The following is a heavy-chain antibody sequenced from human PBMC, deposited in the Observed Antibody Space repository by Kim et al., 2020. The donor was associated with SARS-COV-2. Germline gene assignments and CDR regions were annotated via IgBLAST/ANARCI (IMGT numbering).Heavy chain of an antibody. V-gene: IGHV3-21*01. CDR1: GFTFTDYA. J-gene: IGHJ5*02. D-gene: IGHD2-21*02. Sequence: GGSLRLSCAASGFTFTDYAMNWFRQAPGRGLEWVSSISSSSAYIYYADSVKGRFTISRDNAKNSLFLQMHSLRADDTAVYYCVRDPDLAYCGRDCTVAYDRWGRGTLVTVSS. CDR3: VRDPDLAYCGRDCTVAYDR. CDR2: ISSSSAYI.